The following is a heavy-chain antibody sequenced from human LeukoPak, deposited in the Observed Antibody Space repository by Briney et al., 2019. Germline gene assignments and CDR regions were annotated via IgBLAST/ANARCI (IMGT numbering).Heavy chain of an antibody. J-gene: IGHJ4*02. CDR3: AREAVSWSYDSSGRPFDY. D-gene: IGHD3-22*01. V-gene: IGHV4-39*07. Sequence: SETLSLTCTVSGGSISSSSYYWGWIRQPPGKGLEWIGSIYYSGSTYYNPSLKSRVTISVDTPKNQFSLNLSSVTAADTAVYYCAREAVSWSYDSSGRPFDYWGQGTLVTVSS. CDR1: GGSISSSSYY. CDR2: IYYSGST.